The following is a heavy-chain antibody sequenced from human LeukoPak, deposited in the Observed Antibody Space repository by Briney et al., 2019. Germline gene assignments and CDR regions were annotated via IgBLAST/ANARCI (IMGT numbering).Heavy chain of an antibody. J-gene: IGHJ4*02. V-gene: IGHV3-30*02. Sequence: GGSLRLSCAASGFTFSRYGMHWVRQAPGKGLEWVAFIRYDGSNKYYADSVKGRFTISRDNSKNTLYLQMNSLRAEDTAVYYCAKDRSSARALVGAYYFDYWGQGTLVTVSS. CDR3: AKDRSSARALVGAYYFDY. CDR2: IRYDGSNK. CDR1: GFTFSRYG. D-gene: IGHD1-26*01.